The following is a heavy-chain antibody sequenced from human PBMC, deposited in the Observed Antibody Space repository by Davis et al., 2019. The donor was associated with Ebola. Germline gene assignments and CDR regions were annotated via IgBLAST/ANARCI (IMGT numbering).Heavy chain of an antibody. Sequence: GEFLKISCAASGFTFSSYGMHWVRQAPGKGLEWVADIWYDGSNKYYADSVKGRFTISRDNSKNTLYLQMNSLRAEDTAVYYCAKTDCSGGSCYLFDYWGQGTLVTVSS. V-gene: IGHV3-33*06. CDR2: IWYDGSNK. D-gene: IGHD2-15*01. J-gene: IGHJ4*02. CDR3: AKTDCSGGSCYLFDY. CDR1: GFTFSSYG.